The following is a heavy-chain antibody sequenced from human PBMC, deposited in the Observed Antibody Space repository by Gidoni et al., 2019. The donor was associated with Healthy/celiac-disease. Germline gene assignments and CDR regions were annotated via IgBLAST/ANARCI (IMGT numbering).Heavy chain of an antibody. D-gene: IGHD3-10*01. CDR3: ARSRRGAFDY. CDR2: INHSGST. CDR1: GGSFSGYY. V-gene: IGHV4-34*01. J-gene: IGHJ4*02. Sequence: QVQLQQWGAGLLKPSETLSLTCAVYGGSFSGYYWSWIRQPPGKGLEWIGEINHSGSTNYNPSLKSRVTISVDTSKNQFSLKLSSVTAADTAVYYCARSRRGAFDYWGQGTLVTVSS.